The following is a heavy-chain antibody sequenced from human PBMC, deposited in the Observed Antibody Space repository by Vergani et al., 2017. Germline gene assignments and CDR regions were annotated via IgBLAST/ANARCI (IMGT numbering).Heavy chain of an antibody. Sequence: EVQLLESGGGLVQPGGSLRLSCAASGFTFSSCAMNWVRPAPWKGLEWVSSISSSSSYIYYADSVNGRFTISRDTSKNTLSLQIRSLRADDTAVYYCAKDGIENSDYGYFDDWVQGTLVTVSS. J-gene: IGHJ4*02. CDR1: GFTFSSCA. CDR3: AKDGIENSDYGYFDD. D-gene: IGHD4-17*01. V-gene: IGHV3-48*01. CDR2: ISSSSSYI.